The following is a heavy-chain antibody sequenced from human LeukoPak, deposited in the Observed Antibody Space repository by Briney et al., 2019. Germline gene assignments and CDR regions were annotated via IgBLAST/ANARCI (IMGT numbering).Heavy chain of an antibody. CDR2: ISSSSSTI. D-gene: IGHD4-17*01. CDR1: GFTFSSYS. CDR3: AREVTTVTRNFDH. V-gene: IGHV3-48*04. J-gene: IGHJ4*02. Sequence: GGSLRLSCAASGFTFSSYSMSWVRQAPGKGLEWVSYISSSSSTIYYADSVRGRFTISRDNAKNSLYLQMNSLRADDTAMYYCAREVTTVTRNFDHWGQGTLVTVSS.